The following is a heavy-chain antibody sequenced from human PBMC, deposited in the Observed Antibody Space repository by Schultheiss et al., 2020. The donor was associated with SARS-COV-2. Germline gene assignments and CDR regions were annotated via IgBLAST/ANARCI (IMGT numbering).Heavy chain of an antibody. D-gene: IGHD3-3*01. CDR3: AKDGDREWLLFPFGFDY. CDR1: GFTFSSYA. J-gene: IGHJ4*02. V-gene: IGHV3-30*04. CDR2: ISYDGSNK. Sequence: GGSLRLSCAASGFTFSSYAMHWVRQAPGKGLEWVAVISYDGSNKYYADSVKGRFTISRDNSKNTLYLQMNSLRAEDTAVYYCAKDGDREWLLFPFGFDYWGQGTLVTVSS.